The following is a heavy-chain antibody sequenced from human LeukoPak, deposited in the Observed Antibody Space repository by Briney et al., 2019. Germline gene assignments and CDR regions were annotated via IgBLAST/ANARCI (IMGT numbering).Heavy chain of an antibody. CDR3: ARDRYGANTYVPPNYYYYMDV. CDR1: GFTFNSYN. D-gene: IGHD4-17*01. J-gene: IGHJ6*03. CDR2: ITRNSDTI. V-gene: IGHV3-48*01. Sequence: GGSLRLSCAASGFTFNSYNMNWVRQAPGKGLEWVSYITRNSDTIDYADSVKGRFTMSRDNANNLLYLQMNSLRAEDTAVYYCARDRYGANTYVPPNYYYYMDVWGKGTTVTVSS.